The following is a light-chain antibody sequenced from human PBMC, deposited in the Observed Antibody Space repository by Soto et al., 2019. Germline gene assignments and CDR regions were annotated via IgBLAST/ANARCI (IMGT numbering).Light chain of an antibody. J-gene: IGLJ3*02. CDR3: SSHPSSSTLVLM. CDR2: EVT. Sequence: QYALTQPASVSGSPGQSITISCSGTSSDVGGYNYVSWYQQHPGKAPKLLIYEVTNRPSGVSDRFSGSKSGYTASLTISGLQTEDEAEYYCSSHPSSSTLVLMFGGGTKLTVL. V-gene: IGLV2-14*01. CDR1: SSDVGGYNY.